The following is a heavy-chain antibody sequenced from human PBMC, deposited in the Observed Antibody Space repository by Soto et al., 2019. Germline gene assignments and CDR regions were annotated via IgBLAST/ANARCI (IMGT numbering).Heavy chain of an antibody. CDR1: GFTFSSYA. CDR2: ISGSGGTT. V-gene: IGHV3-23*01. J-gene: IGHJ4*02. D-gene: IGHD2-21*01. CDR3: AKDRFPDCGGDCYLNFGH. Sequence: EVQLLESGGGLGQPGGSLRLSCAASGFTFSSYAMSWVRQAPGKGLEWVSSISGSGGTTYYADSGKGRFTISRDNSKNTRYLQMNSLRAEDTAIYYCAKDRFPDCGGDCYLNFGHRGLGTLVTVSS.